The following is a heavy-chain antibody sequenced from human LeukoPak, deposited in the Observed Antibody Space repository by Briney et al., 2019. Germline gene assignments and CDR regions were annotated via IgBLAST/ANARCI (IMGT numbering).Heavy chain of an antibody. J-gene: IGHJ4*02. D-gene: IGHD2-21*02. CDR1: GYSISSGYY. Sequence: SETLSLTCTVSGYSISSGYYWGWIRQPPGKGLEWIGSIYHSGSTYYNPSLKSRVTISVDTSKNQFSLKLSSVTAADTAVYYCVNCGGDCYSHYWGQGTLVTVSS. V-gene: IGHV4-38-2*02. CDR3: VNCGGDCYSHY. CDR2: IYHSGST.